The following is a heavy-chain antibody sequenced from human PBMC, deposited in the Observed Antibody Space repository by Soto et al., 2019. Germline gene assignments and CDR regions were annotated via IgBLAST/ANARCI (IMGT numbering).Heavy chain of an antibody. V-gene: IGHV4-59*01. CDR3: SRADDSGSYSY. J-gene: IGHJ4*02. CDR1: GGSISSYY. CDR2: IYYSGST. Sequence: QVQLQESGPGLVKPSETLSLTCTVSGGSISSYYWSWIRQPPGKGLEWIGYIYYSGSTNYNPSLKSRVTISVDTSKIQFSLKLSSVTAPDTAVYYCSRADDSGSYSYWGQRTLVTVSS. D-gene: IGHD1-26*01.